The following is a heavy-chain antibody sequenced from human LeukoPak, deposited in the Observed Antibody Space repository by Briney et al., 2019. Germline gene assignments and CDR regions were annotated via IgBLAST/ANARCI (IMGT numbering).Heavy chain of an antibody. Sequence: GGSLRLSCAASGFTFSSYWMNWVRQAPGKGLVWVSRVNGDGSSTNYADSVKGRFTISRDNAKNTLYLQLNSLRAEDTAIYYCARSQGPYDYWGQGTLVTVSS. J-gene: IGHJ4*02. V-gene: IGHV3-74*01. CDR2: VNGDGSST. CDR3: ARSQGPYDY. CDR1: GFTFSSYW.